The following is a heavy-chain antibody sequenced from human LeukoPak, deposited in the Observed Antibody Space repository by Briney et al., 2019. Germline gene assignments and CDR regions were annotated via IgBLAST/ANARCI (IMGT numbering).Heavy chain of an antibody. CDR3: LVTTRRRGFDY. D-gene: IGHD1/OR15-1a*01. V-gene: IGHV3-7*01. J-gene: IGHJ4*02. CDR2: IRQDGSVQ. Sequence: GGSLRRSCAASGFTFNSYWMSWVRQAPGKGLEWVANIRQDGSVQNYVDSVKGRFTISRDNPKNSVYLQMSSLRAEDTAVYYCLVTTRRRGFDYWGQGTLVTVSS. CDR1: GFTFNSYW.